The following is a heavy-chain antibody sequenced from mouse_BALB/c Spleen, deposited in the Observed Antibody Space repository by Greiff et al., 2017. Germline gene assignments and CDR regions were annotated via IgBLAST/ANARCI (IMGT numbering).Heavy chain of an antibody. CDR1: GYTFTDYA. V-gene: IGHV1-67*01. CDR3: ARSEDYPYAMDY. J-gene: IGHJ4*01. Sequence: VQLQQSGPELVRPGVSVKISCKGSGYTFTDYAMHWVKQSHAKSLEWIGVISTYYGNTNYNQKFKGKATMTVDKSSNTAYMELARLTSEDSAIYYCARSEDYPYAMDYWGQGTSVTVSS. D-gene: IGHD2-4*01. CDR2: ISTYYGNT.